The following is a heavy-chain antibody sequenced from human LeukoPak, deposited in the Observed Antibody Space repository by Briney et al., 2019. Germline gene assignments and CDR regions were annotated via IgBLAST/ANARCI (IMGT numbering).Heavy chain of an antibody. Sequence: GGSLRLSCAASGFMFSSNWMSWVRQAPGKGLEWVANIKEDGSEKAYVDSVKGRFTISRDNAKNALYLQMNSLRVEDTAVYYCARDLGLDYWGQGTLVTVSS. V-gene: IGHV3-7*01. CDR2: IKEDGSEK. D-gene: IGHD3-10*01. CDR3: ARDLGLDY. CDR1: GFMFSSNW. J-gene: IGHJ4*02.